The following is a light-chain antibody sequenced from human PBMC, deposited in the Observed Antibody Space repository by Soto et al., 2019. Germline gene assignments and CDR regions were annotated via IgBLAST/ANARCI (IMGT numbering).Light chain of an antibody. V-gene: IGKV1-5*01. CDR3: QQYHTFWT. CDR1: QNVTNW. Sequence: DIQMTQSPSTLSASVGDRVTITCRASQNVTNWLAWYQQKPGKAPKLLIYDVSSLDSGVPSRFSGSGSGTEFTLTISSLQPDDSATYYCQQYHTFWTFGQGTTVEIK. CDR2: DVS. J-gene: IGKJ1*01.